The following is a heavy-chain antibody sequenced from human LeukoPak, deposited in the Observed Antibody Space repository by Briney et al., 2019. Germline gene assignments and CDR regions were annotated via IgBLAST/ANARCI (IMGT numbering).Heavy chain of an antibody. D-gene: IGHD3-22*01. CDR3: AKISRDSSGYPY. CDR2: MNPNSGNT. Sequence: ASVKVSCKVSGDAFTSYEINWVLQETGQGLYWMGWMNPNSGNTGYAQKFQGRVTMTRNTSISTAYMELSNLRSEDTAVYFCAKISRDSSGYPYWGQGTLVTVSS. CDR1: GDAFTSYE. V-gene: IGHV1-8*01. J-gene: IGHJ4*02.